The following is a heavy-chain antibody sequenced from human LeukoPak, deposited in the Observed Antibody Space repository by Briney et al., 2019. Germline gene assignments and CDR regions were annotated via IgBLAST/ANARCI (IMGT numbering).Heavy chain of an antibody. CDR3: AREDRGWYYYYMDV. CDR2: IYHSGST. V-gene: IGHV4-38-2*02. CDR1: GYSISSGYY. D-gene: IGHD6-19*01. Sequence: PSETLSLTCTVSGYSISSGYYWGWIRPPPGKGLEWIGSIYHSGSTYYNPSLKSRVTISVDTSKNQFSLKLSSVTAADTAVYYCAREDRGWYYYYMDVWGKGTTVTVSS. J-gene: IGHJ6*03.